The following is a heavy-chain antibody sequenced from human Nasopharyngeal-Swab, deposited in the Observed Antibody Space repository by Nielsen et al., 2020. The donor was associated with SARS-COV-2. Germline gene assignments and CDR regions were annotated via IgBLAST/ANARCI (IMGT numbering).Heavy chain of an antibody. Sequence: GGPLRPSFAASGFTFSSNSMNWVRQAPGKGLEGVSYISSSSSTIYYADSGKGRFTISRDNAKNSLYLQMNSVRAEDTAVYYCAAGRYYDFWGGYSDYWGQGTLVTVSS. CDR1: GFTFSSNS. CDR3: AAGRYYDFWGGYSDY. J-gene: IGHJ4*02. D-gene: IGHD3-3*01. V-gene: IGHV3-48*04. CDR2: ISSSSSTI.